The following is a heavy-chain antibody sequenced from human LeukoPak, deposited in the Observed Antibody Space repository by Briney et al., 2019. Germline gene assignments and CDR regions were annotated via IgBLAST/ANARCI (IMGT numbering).Heavy chain of an antibody. CDR1: GFTFSSYA. CDR3: AKPVLRFLEWSTNSLFDY. V-gene: IGHV3-30-3*02. J-gene: IGHJ4*02. D-gene: IGHD3-3*01. CDR2: ISYDGSNK. Sequence: AGGSLRLSCAASGFTFSSYAMHWVRQAPGKGLEWVAVISYDGSNKYYADSVKGRFTISRDNAKNSLYLQMNSLRAEDTALYYCAKPVLRFLEWSTNSLFDYWGQGTLVTVSS.